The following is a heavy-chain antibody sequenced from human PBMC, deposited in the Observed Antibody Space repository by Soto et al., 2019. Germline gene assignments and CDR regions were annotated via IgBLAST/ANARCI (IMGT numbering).Heavy chain of an antibody. Sequence: PGGSLRLSCAVSGFTFSFSSMNWVRQAPGKGLEWVSSISSSSDYIYYADSVKGRFTVSRENAKNALYLQMNSLRAEDTAVYYCARDGSGWSRDCWGQGTLVTVSS. V-gene: IGHV3-21*01. CDR3: ARDGSGWSRDC. D-gene: IGHD6-19*01. J-gene: IGHJ4*02. CDR2: ISSSSDYI. CDR1: GFTFSFSS.